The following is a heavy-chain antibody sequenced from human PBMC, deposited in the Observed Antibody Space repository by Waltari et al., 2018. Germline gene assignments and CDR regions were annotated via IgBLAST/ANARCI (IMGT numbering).Heavy chain of an antibody. D-gene: IGHD2-15*01. CDR1: GFTFSSYV. CDR2: IKQDGRQK. Sequence: EVQLVESGGGLVQPGGSLRLSCAASGFTFSSYVMSWVRQAPGKGLEGVANIKQDGRQKNYVDSVKGRFTISRDNAKNSLSLQMNSLRAEDTALYYCARGLREESSVGFDLWGQGTMVTVSS. CDR3: ARGLREESSVGFDL. V-gene: IGHV3-7*01. J-gene: IGHJ3*01.